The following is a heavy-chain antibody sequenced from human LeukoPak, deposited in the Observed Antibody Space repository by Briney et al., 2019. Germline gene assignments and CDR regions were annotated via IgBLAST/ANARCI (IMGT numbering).Heavy chain of an antibody. J-gene: IGHJ4*02. CDR1: GFTFSSYW. CDR3: ARDGAYSGSHLRKFFDY. D-gene: IGHD1-26*01. CDR2: IKQDGSEK. V-gene: IGHV3-7*01. Sequence: GGSLRLSCEVSGFTFSSYWMSWVRQAPGKGLEWVANIKQDGSEKYYVDSVKGRFTISRDNAKNSLYLQMNSLRAEDTAVYYCARDGAYSGSHLRKFFDYWGQGTLVTVSS.